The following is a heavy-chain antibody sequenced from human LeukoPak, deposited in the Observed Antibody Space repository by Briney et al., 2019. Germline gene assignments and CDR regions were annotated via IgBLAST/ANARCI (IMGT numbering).Heavy chain of an antibody. CDR1: GFTFSSYG. CDR2: IWYDGSNK. V-gene: IGHV3-33*08. Sequence: PGGSLRLSCAASGFTFSSYGMHWVRQAPGKGLEWVAVIWYDGSNKYYADSVKGRFTISRDNSKNTLYLQMNSLRAEDTAVYYCARWFGDGTNWFDPWGQGTLVTVSS. J-gene: IGHJ5*02. CDR3: ARWFGDGTNWFDP. D-gene: IGHD3-10*01.